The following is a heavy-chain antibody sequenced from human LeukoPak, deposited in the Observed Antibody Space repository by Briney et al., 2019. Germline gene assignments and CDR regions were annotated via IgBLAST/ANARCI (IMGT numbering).Heavy chain of an antibody. Sequence: GPVKVSCKVSGYTLTELSMHWVRQAPGKGLEWMGGFDPEDGETIYAQKFQGRVTMTEDTSTDTAYMELSSLRSEDTAVYYCATGDRRFWSGYRLDYWGQGTLVTVSS. V-gene: IGHV1-24*01. J-gene: IGHJ4*02. D-gene: IGHD3-3*01. CDR1: GYTLTELS. CDR2: FDPEDGET. CDR3: ATGDRRFWSGYRLDY.